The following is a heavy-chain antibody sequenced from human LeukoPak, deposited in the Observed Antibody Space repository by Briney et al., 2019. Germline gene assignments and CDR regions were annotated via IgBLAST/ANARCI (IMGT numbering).Heavy chain of an antibody. Sequence: SQTLSLTCAISGDSVSSNSAAWNWIRKSPSRRLERLGRTYYRSKWYNYYAVSVKSRITINPDTSKNQFSLQLNSVTPEDTAVYYCAREAAATVAGGAFDIWGQGTMVTVSS. CDR1: GDSVSSNSAA. CDR3: AREAAATVAGGAFDI. V-gene: IGHV6-1*01. D-gene: IGHD6-13*01. J-gene: IGHJ3*02. CDR2: TYYRSKWYN.